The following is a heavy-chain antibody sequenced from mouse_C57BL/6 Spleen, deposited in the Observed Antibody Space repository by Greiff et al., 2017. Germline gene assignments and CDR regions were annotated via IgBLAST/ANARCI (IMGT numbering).Heavy chain of an antibody. CDR3: ARYCRYYGNYLWYFDV. CDR2: INPNNGGT. Sequence: EVKLMESGPELVKPGASVKISCKASGYTFTDYNMDWVKQSHGKSLEWIGDINPNNGGTIYNQKFKGKDTLTVDKSSSTAYMQLRRLTSESTAVEYCARYCRYYGNYLWYFDVWGTGTTVTVSA. V-gene: IGHV1-18*01. D-gene: IGHD2-1*01. J-gene: IGHJ1*03. CDR1: GYTFTDYN.